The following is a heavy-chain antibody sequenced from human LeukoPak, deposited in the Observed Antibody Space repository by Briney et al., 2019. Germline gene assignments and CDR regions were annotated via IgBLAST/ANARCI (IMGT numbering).Heavy chain of an antibody. J-gene: IGHJ4*02. D-gene: IGHD4-17*01. V-gene: IGHV3-48*04. CDR1: GFTFSTYS. CDR3: ARDLGSSTVTTAFDY. CDR2: ISRTGNTI. Sequence: PGGSLRLSCTASGFTFSTYSMNWVRQAPGKGLEWLSYISRTGNTIYYRDSVKGRFTISRDNANNLLHLQMDNLRAEDTAVYYCARDLGSSTVTTAFDYWGQGTLVTVSS.